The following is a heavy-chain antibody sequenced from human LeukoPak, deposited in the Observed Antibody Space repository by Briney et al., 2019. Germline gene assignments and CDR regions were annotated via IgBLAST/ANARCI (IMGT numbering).Heavy chain of an antibody. CDR3: VRRGSNYPYYMDV. CDR1: GFTFGNYA. CDR2: ISASGRNT. D-gene: IGHD4-11*01. J-gene: IGHJ6*03. V-gene: IGHV3-23*01. Sequence: GGSLRLSCAASGFTFGNYAMSWVRQAPGKGLEWVSVISASGRNTYYSDSAKGQFTISRDNSKYTLYLQMSSLRAEDTAVYYCVRRGSNYPYYMDVWGKGTTVTVSS.